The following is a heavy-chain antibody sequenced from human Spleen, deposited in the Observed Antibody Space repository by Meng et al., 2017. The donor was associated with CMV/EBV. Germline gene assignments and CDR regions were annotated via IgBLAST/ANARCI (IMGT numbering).Heavy chain of an antibody. D-gene: IGHD4-23*01. CDR2: ISGSGGST. V-gene: IGHV3-23*01. CDR1: GFTFSSYA. J-gene: IGHJ4*02. Sequence: GESLKISCAASGFTFSSYAMSWVRQAPGKGLEWVSAISGSGGSTYYADFVKGRFTISRDNSKNTLYLQMNSLRAEDTAVYYCAKGSLMMVVTGDKFDYWGQGTLVTVSS. CDR3: AKGSLMMVVTGDKFDY.